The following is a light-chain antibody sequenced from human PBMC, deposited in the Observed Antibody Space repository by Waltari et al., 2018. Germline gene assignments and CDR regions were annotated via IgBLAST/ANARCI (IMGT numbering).Light chain of an antibody. CDR3: AAWDNSLSGPV. CDR1: SSNIGSNY. J-gene: IGLJ2*01. Sequence: QSVLTQPPSASGTPGQRVTISCSGSSSNIGSNYVSWYQQVPGTAPKLLIYRKNQRPSGVPDRFSGSKSGTSASLAISGLRSEDEADYYCAAWDNSLSGPVFGGGTKLTVL. CDR2: RKN. V-gene: IGLV1-47*01.